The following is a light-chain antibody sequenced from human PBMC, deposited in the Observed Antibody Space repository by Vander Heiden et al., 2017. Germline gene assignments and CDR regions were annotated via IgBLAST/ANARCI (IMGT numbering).Light chain of an antibody. CDR3: CSYAGTYTWV. J-gene: IGLJ3*02. Sequence: HSALTQPRSVSGSPGQSVTISCTGTNSDVGGYNYVSWYQHHPGRAPKLMIYDVGKRPSGVPDRFSGSKSVNTASLTISGLQAEDEADYYCCSYAGTYTWVFGGGTKVTVL. CDR1: NSDVGGYNY. V-gene: IGLV2-11*01. CDR2: DVG.